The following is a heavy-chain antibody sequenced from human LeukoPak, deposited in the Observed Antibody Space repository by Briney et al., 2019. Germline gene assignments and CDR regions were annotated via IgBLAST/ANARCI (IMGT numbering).Heavy chain of an antibody. CDR1: GFTFSSYA. J-gene: IGHJ3*02. Sequence: GGSLRLSCAASGFTFSSYAMSWVRQAPGKGLEWVSAISGSGGSTYYADSVKGRFTISRDNSKNTLCLQMNSLRAEDTAVYYCAKHIDITMIVVVIPDDAFDIWGQGTMVTVSS. D-gene: IGHD3-22*01. CDR2: ISGSGGST. V-gene: IGHV3-23*01. CDR3: AKHIDITMIVVVIPDDAFDI.